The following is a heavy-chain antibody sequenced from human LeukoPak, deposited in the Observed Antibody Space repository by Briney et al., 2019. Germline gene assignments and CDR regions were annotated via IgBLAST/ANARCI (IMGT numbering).Heavy chain of an antibody. CDR1: GFTFSSYG. Sequence: GRSLRLSCAASGFTFSSYGMHWVRQAPGKGLEWVAVIWYDGSNKYYADSVKGRFTISRDNSKNTLYLQMNSLRAEDTAVYYCAKDLNGNYDSSGYPDYWGQGTLATVSS. CDR3: AKDLNGNYDSSGYPDY. CDR2: IWYDGSNK. J-gene: IGHJ4*02. D-gene: IGHD3-22*01. V-gene: IGHV3-33*06.